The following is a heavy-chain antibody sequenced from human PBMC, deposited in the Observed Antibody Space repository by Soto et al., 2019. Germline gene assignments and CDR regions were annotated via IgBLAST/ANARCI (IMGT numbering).Heavy chain of an antibody. J-gene: IGHJ4*02. CDR2: INPSGGST. CDR3: ARDLESAVAARTIDY. Sequence: ASVKVSCKASGYTFTSYYMHWVRQAPGQGLEWMGIINPSGGSTSYAQKFQGRVTMTRDTSTSTVYMELSSLRSEDTAVYYCARDLESAVAARTIDYWGQGTLVTVSS. CDR1: GYTFTSYY. V-gene: IGHV1-46*03. D-gene: IGHD6-19*01.